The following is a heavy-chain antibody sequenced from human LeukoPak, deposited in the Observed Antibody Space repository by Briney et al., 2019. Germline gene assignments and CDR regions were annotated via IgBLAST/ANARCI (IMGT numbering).Heavy chain of an antibody. J-gene: IGHJ4*02. CDR3: TTDYIAVAVELDY. Sequence: PGGSLRLSCAASGFTFSDYNMNWVRQAPGKGLEWVGRIKSKTDGGTTDYAAPVKGRFTISRDDSKNTLYLQMNSLKTEDTAVYYCTTDYIAVAVELDYWGQGTLVTVSS. V-gene: IGHV3-15*01. D-gene: IGHD6-19*01. CDR1: GFTFSDYN. CDR2: IKSKTDGGTT.